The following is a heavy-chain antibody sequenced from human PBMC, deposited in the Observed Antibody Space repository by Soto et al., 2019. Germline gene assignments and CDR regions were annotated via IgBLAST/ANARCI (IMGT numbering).Heavy chain of an antibody. CDR1: GFTVSGKKY. D-gene: IGHD1-1*01. CDR2: LYDLDGT. CDR3: ATWHLQEHAYDI. J-gene: IGHJ3*02. V-gene: IGHV3-53*01. Sequence: GGSLRLSCAAFGFTVSGKKYVAWVRQAPGKGLEWVSALYDLDGTYYADSVKGRFTTSSDSSRTTVYLQMNSLRPDDTAVYSCATWHLQEHAYDIWGQGTMVT.